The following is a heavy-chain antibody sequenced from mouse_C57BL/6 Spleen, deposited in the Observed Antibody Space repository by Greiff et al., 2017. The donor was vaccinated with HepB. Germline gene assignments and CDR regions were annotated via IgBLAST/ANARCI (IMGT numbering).Heavy chain of an antibody. CDR2: IYPGSGST. V-gene: IGHV1-55*01. J-gene: IGHJ2*01. D-gene: IGHD1-1*01. Sequence: QVQLQQPGAELVKPGASVKMSCKASGYTFTSYWITWVKQRPGQGLEWIGDIYPGSGSTNYNEKFKSKATLTVDTSSSTAYMQLSSLTAEDSAVYYCARGDGSSPYYFDYWGQGTTLTVSS. CDR3: ARGDGSSPYYFDY. CDR1: GYTFTSYW.